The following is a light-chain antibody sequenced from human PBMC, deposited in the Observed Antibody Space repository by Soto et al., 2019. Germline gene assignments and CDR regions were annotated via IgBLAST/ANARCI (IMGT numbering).Light chain of an antibody. CDR1: SSNIGSGT. Sequence: SVLTQPPSVSGTPGQRVTISCSGSSSNIGSGTVNWYQQLPGTAPKLLIYNNNQWPSGVPDRFSGSKSGTSASLAISGLQSEDEADYYCASWDVSLNGLYVFGTGTKLTVL. CDR2: NNN. V-gene: IGLV1-44*01. CDR3: ASWDVSLNGLYV. J-gene: IGLJ1*01.